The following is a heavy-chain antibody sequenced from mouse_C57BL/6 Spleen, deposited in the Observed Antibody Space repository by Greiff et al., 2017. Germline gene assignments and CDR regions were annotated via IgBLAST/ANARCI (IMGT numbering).Heavy chain of an antibody. CDR2: INPNNGGT. D-gene: IGHD1-1*01. CDR3: ARPYYYGSSRGYAMDY. V-gene: IGHV1-22*01. J-gene: IGHJ4*01. CDR1: GYTFTDYN. Sequence: EVQLQQSGPELVKPGASVKMSCKASGYTFTDYNMHWVKQSHGKSLEWIGYINPNNGGTSYNQKFKGKATLTVNKSSSTAYMELRSLTSEDSAVYYCARPYYYGSSRGYAMDYWGQGTSVTVSS.